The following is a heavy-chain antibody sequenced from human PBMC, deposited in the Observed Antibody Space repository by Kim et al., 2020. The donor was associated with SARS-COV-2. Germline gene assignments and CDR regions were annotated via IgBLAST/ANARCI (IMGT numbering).Heavy chain of an antibody. Sequence: SETLSLTCIVSGGSISSGDYYWSWIRQHPGKGLELIGYIYYSGSTYYNASLKSRVTISVDTSKNQFSLKLSSVTAADTAVYYCARAEKGTVLLWFGELFGWFDPWGQGTLVTVSS. J-gene: IGHJ5*02. CDR1: GGSISSGDYY. D-gene: IGHD3-10*01. V-gene: IGHV4-31*03. CDR2: IYYSGST. CDR3: ARAEKGTVLLWFGELFGWFDP.